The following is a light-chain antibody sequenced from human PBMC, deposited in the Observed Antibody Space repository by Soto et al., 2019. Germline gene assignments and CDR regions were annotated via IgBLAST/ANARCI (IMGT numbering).Light chain of an antibody. CDR3: QHHGSSPIT. CDR1: QSASTKY. Sequence: ERLLTQSPGTLSFSPGDRATLSCRASQSASTKYLAWYQQKPGQAPRLLIFAASSRASGIPDRFSASGSETDFTLTISRLEPEDFAVYYCQHHGSSPITFGQGTRLEIK. V-gene: IGKV3-20*01. J-gene: IGKJ5*01. CDR2: AAS.